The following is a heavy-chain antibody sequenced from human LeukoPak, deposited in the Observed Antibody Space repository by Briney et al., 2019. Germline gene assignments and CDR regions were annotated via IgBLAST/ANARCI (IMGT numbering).Heavy chain of an antibody. Sequence: SVKVSCKASGGTFSSYAISWVRQAPGQGLEWMGGIIPIFGTANYAQKFQGRVTMTRDTSTSTVYMELSSLRSEDTAVYYCAREGVVVPAALDYWGQGTLVTVSS. D-gene: IGHD2-2*01. J-gene: IGHJ4*02. CDR2: IIPIFGTA. CDR3: AREGVVVPAALDY. CDR1: GGTFSSYA. V-gene: IGHV1-69*05.